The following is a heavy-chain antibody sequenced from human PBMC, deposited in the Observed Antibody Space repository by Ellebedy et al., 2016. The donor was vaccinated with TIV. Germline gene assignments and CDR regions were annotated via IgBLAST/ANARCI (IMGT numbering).Heavy chain of an antibody. Sequence: AASVKVSCKASGYTFSHYGIICVRHPPGQGLDWMVWINPYNCNTTYAQTYQGRVTMTTDSSTRTSYMELSSLTSDDTAIYYCARHLESRWLIHGVDSWGQGSLVTVSS. CDR2: INPYNCNT. CDR3: ARHLESRWLIHGVDS. D-gene: IGHD5-12*01. CDR1: GYTFSHYG. J-gene: IGHJ4*02. V-gene: IGHV1-18*04.